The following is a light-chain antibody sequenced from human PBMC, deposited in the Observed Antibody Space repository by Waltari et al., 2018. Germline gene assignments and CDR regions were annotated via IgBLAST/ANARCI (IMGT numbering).Light chain of an antibody. J-gene: IGKJ1*01. CDR2: WAS. CDR1: QSVLYSSSNRNH. Sequence: DIVMTQSPDSLAVSLGERATINCKSSQSVLYSSSNRNHLAWYQQKQGQPPKLLIYWASTRESGVPGRFSGSGSGTDFTLAISSLQAEDVAVYYCQQYYSHPKTFGQGTKVEIK. V-gene: IGKV4-1*01. CDR3: QQYYSHPKT.